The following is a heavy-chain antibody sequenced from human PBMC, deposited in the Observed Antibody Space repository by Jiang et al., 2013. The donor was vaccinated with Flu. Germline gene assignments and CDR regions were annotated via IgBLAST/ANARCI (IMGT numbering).Heavy chain of an antibody. CDR1: GGSFISENSY. V-gene: IGHV4-39*07. D-gene: IGHD3-10*01. J-gene: IGHJ4*02. CDR3: ASQHWDHGVGSYYMSH. CDR2: IYYSGTT. Sequence: GSGLVKPSETLSLSCTVSGGSFISENSYWGWIRQPPGKGLEWIGSIYYSGTTYYNPSLKSRVTISVDTSRKQFSLKMNSVTAADTAVYYCASQHWDHGVGSYYMSHWGQGTLVTVSS.